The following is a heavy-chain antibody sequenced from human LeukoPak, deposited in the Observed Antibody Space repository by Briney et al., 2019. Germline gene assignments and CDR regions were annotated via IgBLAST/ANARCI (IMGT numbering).Heavy chain of an antibody. J-gene: IGHJ4*02. D-gene: IGHD2-2*01. Sequence: SETLSLTCTVSGGSISSYYWSWIRRPAGKGLEWIGRIYNSGSTDYNPSLKSRVTMSVDTSKNQFSLKLSSVTAADTAVYYCARAAISAAARYDYWGQGTLVTVSS. CDR2: IYNSGST. CDR3: ARAAISAAARYDY. CDR1: GGSISSYY. V-gene: IGHV4-4*07.